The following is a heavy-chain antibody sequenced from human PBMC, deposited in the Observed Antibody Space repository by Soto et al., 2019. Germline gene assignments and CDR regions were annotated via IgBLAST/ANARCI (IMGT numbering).Heavy chain of an antibody. CDR3: AKSGAPRLYYYYGMDV. CDR2: ISYDGSNK. D-gene: IGHD3-10*01. CDR1: GFTFSSYG. V-gene: IGHV3-30*18. Sequence: LRLSCAASGFTFSSYGMHWVRQAPGKGLEWVAVISYDGSNKYYADSVKGRFTISRDNSKNTLYLQMNSLRAEDTAVYYCAKSGAPRLYYYYGMDVWGQGTTVTVSS. J-gene: IGHJ6*02.